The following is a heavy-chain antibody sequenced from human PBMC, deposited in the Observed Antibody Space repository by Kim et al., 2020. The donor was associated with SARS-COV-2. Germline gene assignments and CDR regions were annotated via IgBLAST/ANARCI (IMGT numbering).Heavy chain of an antibody. CDR3: ARGNKYSSSWYRIDY. V-gene: IGHV3-30*07. J-gene: IGHJ4*02. D-gene: IGHD6-13*01. Sequence: SVKGRFTISRDNSKNTLYLQMNSLRAEDTAVYYCARGNKYSSSWYRIDYWGQGTLVTVSS.